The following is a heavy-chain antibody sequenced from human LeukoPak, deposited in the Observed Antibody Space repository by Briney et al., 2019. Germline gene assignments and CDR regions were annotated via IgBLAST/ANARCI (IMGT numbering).Heavy chain of an antibody. Sequence: GGSLRLSCAASGFTVNSNYMSWVRQAPGKGLEWVSVIYSGGSTYYADSVKGRFTISRDNSKNTLYLQMNSLRAKDTAVYYCARHLWFGELFDYWGQGTLVTVSS. CDR1: GFTVNSNY. J-gene: IGHJ4*02. V-gene: IGHV3-66*04. CDR2: IYSGGST. D-gene: IGHD3-10*01. CDR3: ARHLWFGELFDY.